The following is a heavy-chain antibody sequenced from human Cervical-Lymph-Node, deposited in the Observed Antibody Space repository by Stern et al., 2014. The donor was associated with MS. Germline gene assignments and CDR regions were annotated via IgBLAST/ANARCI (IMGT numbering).Heavy chain of an antibody. CDR1: GFSLSNARMG. D-gene: IGHD3-22*01. Sequence: QVTLRESGPVLVKPTETLTLTCTVSGFSLSNARMGVSRIRQPPGKALEWLAHIFSNDEKSYSTSLKSRLTISKDTSKSQVVLTMTNMDPVDTATYYCARIGGYDSSGYPPDYWGQGTLVTVSS. V-gene: IGHV2-26*01. CDR3: ARIGGYDSSGYPPDY. CDR2: IFSNDEK. J-gene: IGHJ4*02.